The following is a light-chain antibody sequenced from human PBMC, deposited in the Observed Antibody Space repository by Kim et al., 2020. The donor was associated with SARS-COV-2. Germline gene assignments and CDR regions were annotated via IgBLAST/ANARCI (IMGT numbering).Light chain of an antibody. J-gene: IGKJ1*01. CDR1: RGIDTL. V-gene: IGKV1-27*01. CDR3: KQYETYWR. CDR2: AAS. Sequence: GDRVTISCRASRGIDTLLAWYQQRPGKVPRLLIYAASTLQSGAPSRFSGSGSGTDFTLTISNLQPDDSAIYYCKQYETYWRFGPGTKVDIK.